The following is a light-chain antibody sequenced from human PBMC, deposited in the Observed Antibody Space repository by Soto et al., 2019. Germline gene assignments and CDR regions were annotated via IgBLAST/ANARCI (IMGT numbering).Light chain of an antibody. Sequence: QSALTQPPSASGCPGQSVTISCTGTSSDVGGYNYVSWYQQHPGKAPKLMIYEVSKRPSGVPDRFSGSKSGNTASLTVSGLQAEDEADYYCSSYAGSNKVFGGGTKVTVL. V-gene: IGLV2-8*01. CDR3: SSYAGSNKV. CDR2: EVS. CDR1: SSDVGGYNY. J-gene: IGLJ2*01.